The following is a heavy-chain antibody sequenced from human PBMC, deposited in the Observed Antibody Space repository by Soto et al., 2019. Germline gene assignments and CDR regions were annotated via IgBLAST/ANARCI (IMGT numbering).Heavy chain of an antibody. Sequence: QVQLVESGGGVVQPGRSLRLSCAASGFTFSSYGMHWVRQAPGKGLEWVAVIWYDGSNKYYADSVKGRFTISRDNSKNTLYLQMNSLRAEDTAVYYCARASGAARLLDYWGQGTLVTVSS. CDR1: GFTFSSYG. J-gene: IGHJ4*02. D-gene: IGHD6-6*01. V-gene: IGHV3-33*01. CDR3: ARASGAARLLDY. CDR2: IWYDGSNK.